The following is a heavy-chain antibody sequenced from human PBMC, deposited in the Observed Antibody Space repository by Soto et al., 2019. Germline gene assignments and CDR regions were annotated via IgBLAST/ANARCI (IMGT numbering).Heavy chain of an antibody. CDR2: IIPIFGTA. Sequence: QVQLVQSGAEVKKPGSSVKVSCKASGGTFSSYAISWVRQAPGQGLEWMGGIIPIFGTANYAQKFQGRVTINEDESTSTAYMELSSLRSEDTAVYYCARQGDDFWSGYPYYFDYWGQGTLVTVSS. V-gene: IGHV1-69*01. D-gene: IGHD3-3*01. CDR3: ARQGDDFWSGYPYYFDY. CDR1: GGTFSSYA. J-gene: IGHJ4*02.